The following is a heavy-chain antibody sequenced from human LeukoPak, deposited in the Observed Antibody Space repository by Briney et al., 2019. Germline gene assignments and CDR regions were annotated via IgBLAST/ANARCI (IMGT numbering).Heavy chain of an antibody. Sequence: GGSLRLSCAASGFTVSSNYMNWVRQAPGKGLEWVSVIYSGGSTYYEDSVKGRFTISRDNSKNTLYFQMNSLRAEDTAVYYCARDQGYSRAFDIWGQGTMVTVSS. CDR2: IYSGGST. V-gene: IGHV3-66*01. CDR3: ARDQGYSRAFDI. J-gene: IGHJ3*02. CDR1: GFTVSSNY. D-gene: IGHD2-21*01.